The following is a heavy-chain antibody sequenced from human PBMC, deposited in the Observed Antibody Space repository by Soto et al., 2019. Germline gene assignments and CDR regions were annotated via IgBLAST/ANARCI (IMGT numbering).Heavy chain of an antibody. D-gene: IGHD3-3*01. J-gene: IGHJ5*02. CDR1: GGSFSGYY. CDR3: ARADYDFWSGYYNWFDP. CDR2: INHSGST. V-gene: IGHV4-34*01. Sequence: QVQLQQWGAGLLKPSETLSLTCAVYGGSFSGYYWSWIRQPPGKGLEWIGEINHSGSTTYNPSIKSRVTRSVDTSKNQFSLKLSSVTAAATAVYYCARADYDFWSGYYNWFDPWGQGTLVTVAS.